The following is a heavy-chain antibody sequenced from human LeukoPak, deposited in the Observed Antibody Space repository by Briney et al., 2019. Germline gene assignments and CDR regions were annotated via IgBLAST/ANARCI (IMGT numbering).Heavy chain of an antibody. V-gene: IGHV4-34*01. J-gene: IGHJ4*02. Sequence: GSLRLSCAASGFTFSSYAMSWVRQPPGKGLEWIGEINHSGSTNYNPSLKSRVTISVDTSKNQFSLKLSSVTAADTAVYYCARGGRYYDFWSGYYRVFDYWGQGTLVTVSS. CDR3: ARGGRYYDFWSGYYRVFDY. CDR2: INHSGST. D-gene: IGHD3-3*01. CDR1: GFTFSSYA.